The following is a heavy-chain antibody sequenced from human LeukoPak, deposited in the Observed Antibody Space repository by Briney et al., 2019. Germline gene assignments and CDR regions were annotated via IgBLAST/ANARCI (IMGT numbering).Heavy chain of an antibody. CDR1: GGSFSGYY. CDR3: ARGDYDFWGGYFQDY. V-gene: IGHV4-34*01. J-gene: IGHJ4*02. CDR2: INQSGSP. D-gene: IGHD3-3*01. Sequence: SETLSLTCAVYGGSFSGYYWSWIRQPPGKGLEWIGEINQSGSPNYNPSLKSRVTISVVTSKHQFSLKLSSVTAADTAVYLCARGDYDFWGGYFQDYWGQGTLVTVSS.